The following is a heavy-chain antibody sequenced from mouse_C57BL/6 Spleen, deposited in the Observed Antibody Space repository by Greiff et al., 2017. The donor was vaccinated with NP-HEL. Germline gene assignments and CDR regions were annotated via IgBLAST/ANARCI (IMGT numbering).Heavy chain of an antibody. J-gene: IGHJ2*01. Sequence: EVHLVESGPELVKPGASVKMSCKASGYTFTDYNMHWVKQSHGKSLEWIGYINPNNGGTSYNQKFKGKATLTVNKSSSTAYMELRSLTSEDSAVYYCARDYGSFDYWGQGTTLTVSS. CDR1: GYTFTDYN. CDR3: ARDYGSFDY. D-gene: IGHD1-1*01. V-gene: IGHV1-22*01. CDR2: INPNNGGT.